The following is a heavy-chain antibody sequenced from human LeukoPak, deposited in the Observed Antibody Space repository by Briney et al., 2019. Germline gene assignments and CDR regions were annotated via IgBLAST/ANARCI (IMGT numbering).Heavy chain of an antibody. CDR3: ARVLGYSYGQGYFDY. CDR1: GYTFTSYG. D-gene: IGHD5-18*01. J-gene: IGHJ4*02. V-gene: IGHV1-18*01. CDR2: ISAYNGNT. Sequence: ASVKVSCKASGYTFTSYGISWVRQAPGQGLDWMGWISAYNGNTNYAQRLQGRVTMTTDTFTSTAYMELRSLRSDDTAVYYCARVLGYSYGQGYFDYWGQGTLVTVSS.